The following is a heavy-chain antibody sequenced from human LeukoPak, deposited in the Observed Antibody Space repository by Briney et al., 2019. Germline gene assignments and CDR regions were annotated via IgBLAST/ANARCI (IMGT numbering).Heavy chain of an antibody. D-gene: IGHD2/OR15-2a*01. CDR3: ARGFSISY. J-gene: IGHJ4*02. V-gene: IGHV1-2*02. Sequence: ASVKVSCKASGYTFTGYYMHWVRQAPGQGLEWMGWINPNSDFTNFAQNFQGRVTMTSDTSISTAYMELSRLRSDDTAVYYCARGFSISYWGQGTLVTVSS. CDR2: INPNSDFT. CDR1: GYTFTGYY.